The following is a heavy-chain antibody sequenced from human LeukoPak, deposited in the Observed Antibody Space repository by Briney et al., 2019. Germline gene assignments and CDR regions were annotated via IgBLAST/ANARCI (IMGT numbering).Heavy chain of an antibody. CDR1: GFTFSSYA. V-gene: IGHV3-23*01. CDR3: AKCRDFHFLSGYFLYVDF. Sequence: GGSLRLSCAASGFTFSSYAMSWVRQAPGKGLEWVSAISGSGGSTYYADSVKGRFTISRDNSKNTLYLQMNSLRAGDAAVYYCAKCRDFHFLSGYFLYVDFGGQGTLVTVSS. CDR2: ISGSGGST. D-gene: IGHD3-3*02. J-gene: IGHJ4*02.